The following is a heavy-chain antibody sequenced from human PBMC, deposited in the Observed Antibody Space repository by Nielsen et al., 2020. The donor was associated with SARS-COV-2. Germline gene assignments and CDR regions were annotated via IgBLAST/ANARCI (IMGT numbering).Heavy chain of an antibody. J-gene: IGHJ3*02. Sequence: RQAPGKGLEWVSYISSSSSYTNYADSVKGRFTISRDNAKNSLYLQMNSLRAEDTAVYYCAREYYYDSSGSITGNAFDIWGQGTMVTVSS. V-gene: IGHV3-11*05. D-gene: IGHD3-22*01. CDR2: ISSSSSYT. CDR3: AREYYYDSSGSITGNAFDI.